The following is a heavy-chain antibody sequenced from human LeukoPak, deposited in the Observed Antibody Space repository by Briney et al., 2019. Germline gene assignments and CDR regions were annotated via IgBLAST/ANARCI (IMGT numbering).Heavy chain of an antibody. CDR2: INPNNGDT. V-gene: IGHV1-2*02. Sequence: GASVKVSCKASGYTFTSYYMHWVRQAPGQGLEWMGCINPNNGDTNYAQGFKGRVTMTRDTSISTAYVELTKLRFDDTAVYYCARDLPGYSSAYDIWGQGTMVTVSS. J-gene: IGHJ3*02. CDR3: ARDLPGYSSAYDI. D-gene: IGHD6-13*01. CDR1: GYTFTSYY.